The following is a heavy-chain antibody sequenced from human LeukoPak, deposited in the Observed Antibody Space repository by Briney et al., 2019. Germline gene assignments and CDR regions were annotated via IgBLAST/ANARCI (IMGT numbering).Heavy chain of an antibody. J-gene: IGHJ6*02. D-gene: IGHD1-26*01. V-gene: IGHV1-2*02. CDR3: ARFQYSGTPSHYYYGMDV. CDR2: INPNSGGT. Sequence: GASVKVSCKASGYTFTGYYMHWVRQAPGQGLEWMGWINPNSGGTNYAQKFQGRVTMTRDTSISTAYMELSRLRSDDTAVYYCARFQYSGTPSHYYYGMDVWGQGTTVTVSS. CDR1: GYTFTGYY.